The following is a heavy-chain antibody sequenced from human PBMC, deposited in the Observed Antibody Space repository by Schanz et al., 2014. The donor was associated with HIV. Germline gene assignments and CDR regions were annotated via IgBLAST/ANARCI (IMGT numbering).Heavy chain of an antibody. CDR1: GYTFTAYY. Sequence: QVQLVQSGAEVKKPGASVKVSCKASGYTFTAYYIHWVRQAPGQGLEWMGWINPNSGGTNSAQKCQGRVTRSMDTSISTAYMEVRSLRSADTALYFCARDLVDSSTWYDAFDIWGQGTKVTVSS. J-gene: IGHJ3*02. V-gene: IGHV1-2*02. CDR3: ARDLVDSSTWYDAFDI. CDR2: INPNSGGT. D-gene: IGHD6-13*01.